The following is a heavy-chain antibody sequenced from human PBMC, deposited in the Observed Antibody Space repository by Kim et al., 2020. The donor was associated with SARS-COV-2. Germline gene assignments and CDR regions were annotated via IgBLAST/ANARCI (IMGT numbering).Heavy chain of an antibody. J-gene: IGHJ6*02. CDR3: ARGVSDYTYGYPYYYGLDV. V-gene: IGHV4-59*01. CDR2: IYYSGST. CDR1: GDSISSYY. D-gene: IGHD5-18*01. Sequence: SETLSLTCTISGDSISSYYWSWIRQSPGKGLEWIGYIYYSGSTNYNPSLKSRVTISIDTSKNQFSLNLSSVTAADAAVYYCARGVSDYTYGYPYYYGLDVWGQETTVTVSS.